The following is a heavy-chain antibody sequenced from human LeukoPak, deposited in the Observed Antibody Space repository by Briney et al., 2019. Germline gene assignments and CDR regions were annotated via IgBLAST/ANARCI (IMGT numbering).Heavy chain of an antibody. CDR2: IKSRTDGGTT. J-gene: IGHJ4*02. CDR3: TTRNNNFNSHY. CDR1: GFTFSNAW. V-gene: IGHV3-15*01. D-gene: IGHD4-11*01. Sequence: AGSLRLSCAASGFTFSNAWMNWVRQAPGKGLECVGRIKSRTDGGTTEYAAPVKGRFTISRDDSQNTLYLQMNSLTTEDTAVYFCTTRNNNFNSHYWGQGTLVTVS.